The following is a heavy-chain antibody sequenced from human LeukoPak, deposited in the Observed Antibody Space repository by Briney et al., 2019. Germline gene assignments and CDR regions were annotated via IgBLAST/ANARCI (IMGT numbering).Heavy chain of an antibody. CDR2: INPNSGGT. J-gene: IGHJ6*03. CDR1: GYIFIDYY. D-gene: IGHD4-11*01. Sequence: ASVKVSCKASGYIFIDYYMHWVRQAPGQGLEWMGWINPNSGGTNYAQKFQGRVTMTRDTSISTAYMELSRLRSDDTAVYYCARRDRVTTRRGGYYYYMDVWGKGTTVTVSS. CDR3: ARRDRVTTRRGGYYYYMDV. V-gene: IGHV1-2*02.